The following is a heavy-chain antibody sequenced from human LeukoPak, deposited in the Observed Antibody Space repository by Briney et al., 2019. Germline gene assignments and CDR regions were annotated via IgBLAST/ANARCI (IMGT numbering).Heavy chain of an antibody. CDR3: ARGVTVTGYYFDY. CDR1: GDSVFSNSAA. Sequence: SQTLSLTCAISGDSVFSNSAAWNWIRQSPSRGLEWLGRTYYRSRWYNDYPVSVEGRITINPDTSKNQFSLQLDSVTPEDTAVYYCARGVTVTGYYFDYWGQGTLVTVSS. V-gene: IGHV6-1*01. D-gene: IGHD3-9*01. J-gene: IGHJ4*02. CDR2: TYYRSRWYN.